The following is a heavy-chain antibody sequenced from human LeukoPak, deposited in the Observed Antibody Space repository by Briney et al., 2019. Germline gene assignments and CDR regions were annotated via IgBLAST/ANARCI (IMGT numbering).Heavy chain of an antibody. D-gene: IGHD1-26*01. CDR1: GFTFSSYG. Sequence: GGSLRLSCAASGFTFSSYGMNWVRQAPGKGLEWVSSISSSSSYIYYADSVKGRFTISRDNAKNSLYLQMNSLRAEDTALYHCARAGWELLRNAFDIWGQGTMVTVSS. V-gene: IGHV3-21*04. CDR3: ARAGWELLRNAFDI. J-gene: IGHJ3*02. CDR2: ISSSSSYI.